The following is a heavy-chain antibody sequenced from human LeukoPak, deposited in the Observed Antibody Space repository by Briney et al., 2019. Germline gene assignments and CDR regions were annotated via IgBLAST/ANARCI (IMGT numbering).Heavy chain of an antibody. CDR2: INHNGKII. D-gene: IGHD3-9*01. Sequence: HPGGSLRLSCAASGFTFSSYVMSWVRQAPGEGLEWVSYINHNGKIIYYADSVKGRFTISRDNAKNSLYLQMNSLRDEDTAVYYCARDNDWAFDYWGQGTLVTVSS. CDR1: GFTFSSYV. J-gene: IGHJ4*02. CDR3: ARDNDWAFDY. V-gene: IGHV3-48*02.